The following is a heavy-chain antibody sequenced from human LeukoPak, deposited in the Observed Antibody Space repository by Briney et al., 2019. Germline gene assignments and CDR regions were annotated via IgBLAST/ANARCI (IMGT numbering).Heavy chain of an antibody. CDR3: VTYYFDSSGPKKNY. CDR2: INHSGST. Sequence: PSETLSLTCAVYGGSFSGYYWSWIRQPPGKGLEWIGEINHSGSTNYNPSLKSRVTISVDTSKNQFSLKLSSVTAADTAVYYCVTYYFDSSGPKKNYWGQGTLVTVSS. CDR1: GGSFSGYY. D-gene: IGHD3-22*01. V-gene: IGHV4-34*01. J-gene: IGHJ4*02.